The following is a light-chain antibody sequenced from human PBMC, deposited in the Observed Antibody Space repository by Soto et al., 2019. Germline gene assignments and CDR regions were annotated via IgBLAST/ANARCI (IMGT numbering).Light chain of an antibody. CDR2: EVT. CDR3: SSYAKTISVV. V-gene: IGLV2-8*01. CDR1: SSDVGAYNY. J-gene: IGLJ2*01. Sequence: QSVLTQPPSASGSPGQSVTISCTGTSSDVGAYNYVSWYQQRPGKAPKLMIYEVTKRPSGVPDRFSGSKSGNMASLTVSGLQAEDEADYYCSSYAKTISVVFGGGTKVTVL.